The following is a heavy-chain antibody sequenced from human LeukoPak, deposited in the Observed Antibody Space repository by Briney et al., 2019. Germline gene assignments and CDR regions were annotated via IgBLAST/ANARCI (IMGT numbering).Heavy chain of an antibody. D-gene: IGHD6-19*01. CDR2: FDPEDGET. J-gene: IGHJ3*02. Sequence: GASVKVSCKVSGYTLTELSMHWVRQAPGKGLEWMGGFDPEDGETIYAQKFQGRVTMTEDTSTDTAYMELSSLRSEDTAVYYCATAIAVGGPDAFDIWGQGTMVTVSS. CDR3: ATAIAVGGPDAFDI. V-gene: IGHV1-24*01. CDR1: GYTLTELS.